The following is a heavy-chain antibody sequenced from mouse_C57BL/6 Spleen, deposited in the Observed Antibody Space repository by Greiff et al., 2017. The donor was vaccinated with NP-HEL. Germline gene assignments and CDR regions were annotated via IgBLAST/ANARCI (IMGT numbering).Heavy chain of an antibody. Sequence: SGAELVRPGASVTRSCKASGDTFTDYEMHGVKQTPVHGLEWIGAIDPETGGTAYNQKFKGKAILTADKSSSTAYMELRSLTSEDSAVYYCTRRYGNYGGAMDYWGQGTSVTVSS. CDR1: GDTFTDYE. CDR2: IDPETGGT. CDR3: TRRYGNYGGAMDY. V-gene: IGHV1-15*01. J-gene: IGHJ4*01. D-gene: IGHD2-10*02.